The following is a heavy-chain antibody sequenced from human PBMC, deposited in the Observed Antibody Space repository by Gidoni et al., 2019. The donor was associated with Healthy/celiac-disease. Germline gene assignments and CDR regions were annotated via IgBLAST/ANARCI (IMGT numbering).Heavy chain of an antibody. CDR1: GFTFRSYG. V-gene: IGHV3-30*18. J-gene: IGHJ4*02. CDR3: AKDASGSYGGGFDY. CDR2: ISYDGSNK. Sequence: QEQLVESGGGVVQPVRSLRPSCAASGFTFRSYGMHWVRQAPGKGLAWVAVISYDGSNKYYADAVKGRFTISRDNSKNTLYLQMNSLRAEDTAVYYCAKDASGSYGGGFDYWGQGTLVTVSS. D-gene: IGHD1-26*01.